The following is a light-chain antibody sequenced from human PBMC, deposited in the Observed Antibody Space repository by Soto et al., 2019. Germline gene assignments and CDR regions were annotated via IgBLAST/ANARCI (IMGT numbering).Light chain of an antibody. CDR1: QSVSTH. CDR2: DAS. Sequence: EIVMTQSPATLSVSPLERSTLSFISSQSVSTHLAWYQQKPGQAPRLLIYDASNRATGIPARFSGSGSGTDFTLTISSLEPEDFAVYHCQQRSNWPSITFGQGTRLEIK. V-gene: IGKV3-11*01. J-gene: IGKJ5*01. CDR3: QQRSNWPSIT.